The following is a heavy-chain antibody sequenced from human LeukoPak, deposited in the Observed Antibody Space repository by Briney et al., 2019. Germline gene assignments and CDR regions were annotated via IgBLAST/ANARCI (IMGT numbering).Heavy chain of an antibody. CDR2: IKSDGAGT. D-gene: IGHD4-17*01. Sequence: PGGSLRLSCAASGFTFSNYWMHWVRQAPGKGLVWVSGIKSDGAGTSYVDSVKGRFTISRDNAKNTLDLQMNSLRAEDTAVYYCARGGYGAYMGWGQGMLVTVSS. J-gene: IGHJ4*02. CDR1: GFTFSNYW. CDR3: ARGGYGAYMG. V-gene: IGHV3-74*01.